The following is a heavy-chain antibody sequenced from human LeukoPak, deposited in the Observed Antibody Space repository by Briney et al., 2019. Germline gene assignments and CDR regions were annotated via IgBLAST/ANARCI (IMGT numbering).Heavy chain of an antibody. CDR1: GFSVSVND. CDR3: ARPHSRAYPYAFDV. Sequence: SGGSLRLSCAASGFSVSVNDMSWVRQAPGKGLEWVSVFDCGDSTYYADSVKGRFTISRDNSKNTLYLQMDSLGAEDTAVYYCARPHSRAYPYAFDVWGQGTMVTVSS. CDR2: FDCGDST. J-gene: IGHJ3*01. V-gene: IGHV3-66*04. D-gene: IGHD3-22*01.